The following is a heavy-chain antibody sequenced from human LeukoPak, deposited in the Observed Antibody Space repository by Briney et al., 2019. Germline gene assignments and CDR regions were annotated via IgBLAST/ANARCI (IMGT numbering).Heavy chain of an antibody. CDR1: GFTFSNNW. D-gene: IGHD6-13*01. CDR3: ARDPYSSSWYDGGFDY. J-gene: IGHJ4*02. V-gene: IGHV3-74*01. Sequence: PGGCLRLSCSASGFTFSNNWMHWVRQAPGKGLVWVSRINSDESSTSYADFVKGRFTISRDNAKNTLYLQMNSLRAEDTAVYYCARDPYSSSWYDGGFDYWGQGTLVTVSS. CDR2: INSDESST.